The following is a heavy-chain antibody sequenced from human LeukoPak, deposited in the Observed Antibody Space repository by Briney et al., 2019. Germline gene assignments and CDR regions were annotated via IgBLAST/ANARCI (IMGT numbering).Heavy chain of an antibody. CDR3: ASTAAAGTLGAFDI. Sequence: ASVKVSCKASGYTFTSYGISWVRQAPGQGLEWMGWISAYNGNTNYAQKLQGRVTMTRNTSISTAYMELSSLRSEDTAVYYCASTAAAGTLGAFDIWGQGTMVTVSS. J-gene: IGHJ3*02. CDR2: ISAYNGNT. D-gene: IGHD6-13*01. CDR1: GYTFTSYG. V-gene: IGHV1-18*01.